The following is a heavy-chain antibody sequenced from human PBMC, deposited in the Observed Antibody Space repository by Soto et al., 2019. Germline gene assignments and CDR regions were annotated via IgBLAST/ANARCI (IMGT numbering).Heavy chain of an antibody. D-gene: IGHD6-13*01. V-gene: IGHV5-51*01. CDR3: AKQRKVTTAVGLMSCDS. CDR1: GYNFRHYY. Sequence: GESLKISCHGSGYNFRHYYIAWVRQMPGRGLEWVGLIYPGDSDTRYNPSVQGQVTISVDRSTDTAYLQWNRLKASDSGTYYCAKQRKVTTAVGLMSCDSWGRGTLVTVSS. J-gene: IGHJ5*02. CDR2: IYPGDSDT.